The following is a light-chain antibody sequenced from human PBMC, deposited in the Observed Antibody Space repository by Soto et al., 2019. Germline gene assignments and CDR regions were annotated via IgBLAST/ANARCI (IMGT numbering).Light chain of an antibody. Sequence: QAVVTQPPSASGSPGQSVTVSCTGTSSDIGAYNFVSWYQQHPGKAPKLMIYEVTKRPSGVPDRFSGSKSGNAASLTVSGLQAEDEADYYCSSYAGSNTLIFGGGTKVTVL. CDR2: EVT. CDR3: SSYAGSNTLI. J-gene: IGLJ2*01. V-gene: IGLV2-8*01. CDR1: SSDIGAYNF.